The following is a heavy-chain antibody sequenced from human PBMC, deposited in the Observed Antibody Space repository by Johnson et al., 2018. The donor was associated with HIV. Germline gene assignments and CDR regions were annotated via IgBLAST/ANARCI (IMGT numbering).Heavy chain of an antibody. D-gene: IGHD3-10*01. Sequence: QVQLVESGGGVVQPGGSLRLSCAASGFTFSSYGMHWVRQAPGKGLEWVAVISYDGSNKYYADSVKGRFTISRDNSKNTLYLQMNSLKTEDTAVYYCARDRGLWFGELGAFDIWGQGTMVTVSS. CDR2: ISYDGSNK. CDR3: ARDRGLWFGELGAFDI. J-gene: IGHJ3*02. CDR1: GFTFSSYG. V-gene: IGHV3-30*03.